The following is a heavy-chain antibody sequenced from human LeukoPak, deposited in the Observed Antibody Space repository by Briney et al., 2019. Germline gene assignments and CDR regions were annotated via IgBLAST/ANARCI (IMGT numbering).Heavy chain of an antibody. V-gene: IGHV3-23*01. CDR1: GFTFSSYG. J-gene: IGHJ6*03. D-gene: IGHD3-16*01. CDR2: ISGSGGST. Sequence: GGSLRFSCAASGFTFSSYGMSWVRQAPGKGLEWVSAISGSGGSTYYADSVKGRFTISRDNSKNTLYLQMNSLRAADTAVYYCAKWGPRYYYYMDVWGKGTTVTISS. CDR3: AKWGPRYYYYMDV.